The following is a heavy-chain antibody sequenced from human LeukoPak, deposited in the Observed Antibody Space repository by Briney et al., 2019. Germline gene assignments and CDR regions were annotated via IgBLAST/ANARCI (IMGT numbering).Heavy chain of an antibody. D-gene: IGHD6-6*01. CDR2: ISSSSSFI. V-gene: IGHV3-21*01. CDR3: AREGSSHNDD. CDR1: GFTFSRDS. J-gene: IGHJ4*02. Sequence: PGGSLRLSCAAPGFTFSRDSMNWVRQAPGKGLEWVSSISSSSSFIYYADSVKGRFTISRDNAKNSLYLQMNSLRAEDRSVYYCAREGSSHNDDWGQGTLVTVSS.